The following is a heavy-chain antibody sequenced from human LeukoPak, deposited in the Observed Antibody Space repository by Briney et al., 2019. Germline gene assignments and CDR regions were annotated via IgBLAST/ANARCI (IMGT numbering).Heavy chain of an antibody. V-gene: IGHV3-30-3*01. CDR2: ISYDASNK. D-gene: IGHD1-1*01. J-gene: IGHJ6*02. Sequence: PGGSLRLSCAASGFTFSSYAMHWVRQAPGKGLEWVAVISYDASNKYYADSVKGRFTISRDNSKNTLYLQMNSLRAEDTAVCYCAREKLPETSYYYYYGMDVWGQGTTVTVSS. CDR3: AREKLPETSYYYYYGMDV. CDR1: GFTFSSYA.